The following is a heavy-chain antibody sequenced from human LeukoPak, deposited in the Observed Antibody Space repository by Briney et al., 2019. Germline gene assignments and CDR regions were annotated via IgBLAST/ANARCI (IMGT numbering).Heavy chain of an antibody. Sequence: GGSLRLSCAASGFTFSRYWMPWVRQAPGKGLVWVSRINSDGSSTSYADSVKGRFTISRDNAKNTLYLQMNSLRAEDTAVYYCARDPGAVAGYFDYWGQGTLVTVSS. CDR2: INSDGSST. CDR1: GFTFSRYW. J-gene: IGHJ4*02. V-gene: IGHV3-74*01. CDR3: ARDPGAVAGYFDY. D-gene: IGHD6-19*01.